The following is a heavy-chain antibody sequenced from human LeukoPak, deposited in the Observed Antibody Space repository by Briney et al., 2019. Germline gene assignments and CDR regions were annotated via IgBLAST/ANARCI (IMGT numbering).Heavy chain of an antibody. CDR2: IYYSGST. D-gene: IGHD3-9*01. Sequence: KPSETLSLTCTVSGGSIRSYYWSWIRQPPGKGLEWIGYIYYSGSTNYNPSLKSRVTISVDTSKNQFSLKVSSVTAADTAFYYCARDLTDYDILTGYYVSAFDIWGQGTMVTVSS. V-gene: IGHV4-59*01. CDR1: GGSIRSYY. CDR3: ARDLTDYDILTGYYVSAFDI. J-gene: IGHJ3*02.